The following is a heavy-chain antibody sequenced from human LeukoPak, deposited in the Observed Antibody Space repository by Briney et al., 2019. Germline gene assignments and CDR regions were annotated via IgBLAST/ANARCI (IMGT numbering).Heavy chain of an antibody. CDR2: INQDGSET. CDR3: AKAARITMVRGAPPQQHNAFDI. V-gene: IGHV3-7*03. CDR1: GFTFSNWW. Sequence: GGSLRLSCVGSGFTFSNWWMAWVRQAPGKGLEWVANINQDGSETNYVDSVKGRFTISRDNAKNSLYLQMNSLRAEDTALYYCAKAARITMVRGAPPQQHNAFDIWGQGTMVTVSS. D-gene: IGHD3-10*01. J-gene: IGHJ3*02.